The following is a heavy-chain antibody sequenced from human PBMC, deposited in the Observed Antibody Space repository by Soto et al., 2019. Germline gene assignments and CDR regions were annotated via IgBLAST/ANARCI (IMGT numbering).Heavy chain of an antibody. J-gene: IGHJ6*02. Sequence: SVKVSGKASGGTFSSYAISWVRQAPGQGLEWMGGIIPIFGTANYAQKFQGRVTITADESTSTAYMELSSLRSEDTAVYYCARDRYCSSTSCYNGRSGSSYNYYYYGMDVWGQGTTVTVSS. D-gene: IGHD2-2*02. CDR1: GGTFSSYA. CDR2: IIPIFGTA. V-gene: IGHV1-69*13. CDR3: ARDRYCSSTSCYNGRSGSSYNYYYYGMDV.